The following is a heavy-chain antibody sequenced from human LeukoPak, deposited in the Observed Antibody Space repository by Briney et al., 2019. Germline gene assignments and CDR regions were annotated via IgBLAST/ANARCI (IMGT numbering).Heavy chain of an antibody. CDR2: IYYSGST. J-gene: IGHJ4*02. V-gene: IGHV4-61*01. CDR3: ARDRWFGA. CDR1: GGSVSSGSYY. Sequence: SETLSLTCTVSGGSVSSGSYYWSWIRQPPGKGLEWIGYIYYSGSTNYNPSLKSRVTISVGTSKNQFSLKLSSVTAADTAVYYCARDRWFGAWGQGTLVTVSS. D-gene: IGHD3-10*01.